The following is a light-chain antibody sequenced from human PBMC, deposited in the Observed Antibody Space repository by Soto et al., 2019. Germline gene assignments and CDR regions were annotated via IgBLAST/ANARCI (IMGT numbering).Light chain of an antibody. CDR1: QSVGSN. CDR3: LQEYSYPLI. V-gene: IGKV3-15*01. CDR2: GSS. Sequence: EILLTQSPATLPVSPGERAPLSCRASQSVGSNLAWFQQKPGQAPRLLIYGSSTRATGVPSRFSGSGSGTDFTLTISSLQPEDVGTYYCLQEYSYPLIFGGGTKVDIK. J-gene: IGKJ4*01.